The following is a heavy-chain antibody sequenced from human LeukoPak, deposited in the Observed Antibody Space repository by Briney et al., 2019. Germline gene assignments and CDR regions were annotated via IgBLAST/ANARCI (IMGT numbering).Heavy chain of an antibody. V-gene: IGHV4-4*02. CDR1: GGSISSSNW. CDR3: ARDTHIAVAALFDY. CDR2: IYHSGST. D-gene: IGHD6-19*01. Sequence: SETLSLTCAVSGGSISSSNWWSWVRQPPGKGLEWIGEIYHSGSTNYNPSLKSRVTISVDKSKNQFSLKLSSVTAADTAVYYCARDTHIAVAALFDYWGQGTLVTVSS. J-gene: IGHJ4*02.